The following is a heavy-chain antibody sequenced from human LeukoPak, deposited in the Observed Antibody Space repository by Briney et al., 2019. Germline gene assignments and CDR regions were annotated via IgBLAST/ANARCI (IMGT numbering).Heavy chain of an antibody. CDR2: IHTSGTT. CDR1: GASIDGYY. D-gene: IGHD3-10*01. J-gene: IGHJ6*03. CDR3: ARMPPVRGVRNFYFYYYVDV. V-gene: IGHV4-4*07. Sequence: SETLSLTCTVSGASIDGYYWSWIRQPAGRSPEWIGRIHTSGTTNYNPAFKSRVIMSVDTSDKQFSLNVSSVTAADTAVYYCARMPPVRGVRNFYFYYYVDVWGRGTTVTVSS.